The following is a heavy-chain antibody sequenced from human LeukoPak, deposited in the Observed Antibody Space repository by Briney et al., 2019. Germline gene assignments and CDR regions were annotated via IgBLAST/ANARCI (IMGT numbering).Heavy chain of an antibody. J-gene: IGHJ3*02. D-gene: IGHD2-2*01. CDR2: INHSGST. V-gene: IGHV4-34*01. CDR1: GGSFSGYY. CDR3: ARVGGYCSSTSCYAGDAAAFDI. Sequence: PSETLSLTCAVYGGSFSGYYWSWIRQPPGKGLEWIGEINHSGSTNYNPSLKSRVTISVDTSKNQFSLKLSSVTAADTAVYYCARVGGYCSSTSCYAGDAAAFDIWGQGTMVTVSS.